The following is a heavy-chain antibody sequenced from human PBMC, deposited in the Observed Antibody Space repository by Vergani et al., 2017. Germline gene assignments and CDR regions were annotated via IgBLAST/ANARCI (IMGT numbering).Heavy chain of an antibody. D-gene: IGHD3-16*01. J-gene: IGHJ4*02. CDR1: GGSISSGSYY. CDR2: IYTSGST. V-gene: IGHV4-61*02. CDR3: ARDGGGSDY. Sequence: QVQLQESGPGLVKPSGTLSLTCAVSGGSISSGSYYWSWIRQPAGKGLEWIGRIYTSGSTNYNPFLKSRVTISIDTSKNQFSLKMRSVTAADTAVYYCARDGGGSDYWGQGTLVTVSS.